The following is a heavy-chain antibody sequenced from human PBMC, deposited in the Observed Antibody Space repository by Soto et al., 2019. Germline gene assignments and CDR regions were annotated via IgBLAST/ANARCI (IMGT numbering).Heavy chain of an antibody. CDR1: GGSISSYY. Sequence: QVHLQESGPGLVKPSETLSLTCTVSGGSISSYYWSWIRQPPGKGLEWIGHIHYRGSTNYNPSLKSRVTVSVDTSKNQFSLKLTSVTAADTAVYYCALGYYDSSGYFQWGQGTLVTVSS. V-gene: IGHV4-59*01. CDR3: ALGYYDSSGYFQ. J-gene: IGHJ4*02. D-gene: IGHD3-22*01. CDR2: IHYRGST.